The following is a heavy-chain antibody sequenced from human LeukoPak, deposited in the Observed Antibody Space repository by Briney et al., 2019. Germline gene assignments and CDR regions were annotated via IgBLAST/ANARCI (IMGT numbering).Heavy chain of an antibody. J-gene: IGHJ4*02. V-gene: IGHV4-59*08. CDR3: ARRCSSTSCYAFDY. CDR1: GGSISSYY. CDR2: ISYSGST. Sequence: SETMSLTSTVSGGSISSYYWSWIRQPPGEGLEWIGYISYSGSTTYNPSLKSRVDMTVDTSKNQFSLKLTSVTASDTAVYYCARRCSSTSCYAFDYWGQGTLVTVSS. D-gene: IGHD2-2*01.